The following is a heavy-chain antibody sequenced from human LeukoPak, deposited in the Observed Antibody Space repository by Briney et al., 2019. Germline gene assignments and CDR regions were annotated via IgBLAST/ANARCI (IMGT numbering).Heavy chain of an antibody. J-gene: IGHJ4*02. CDR2: INPNSGGT. CDR1: RCTFTGYS. CDR3: ARGLLASAGGGY. Sequence: ASVKVSCKASRCTFTGYSMHWVRQAPGQGLEWMGWINPNSGGTNYAQKFQGRVTMTRDTSISTAYMELSSLRSDDTSVYYCARGLLASAGGGYWGQGTLVTVSS. V-gene: IGHV1-2*02. D-gene: IGHD6-13*01.